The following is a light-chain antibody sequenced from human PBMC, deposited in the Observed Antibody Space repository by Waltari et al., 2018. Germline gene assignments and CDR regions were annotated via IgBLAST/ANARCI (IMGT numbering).Light chain of an antibody. J-gene: IGKJ2*01. CDR2: AAS. Sequence: DIQMTQSPSSLSASVGDTVTVTCRASQNIRTQLNWYQQTPATSPKLLIYAASNWQGGVSSRFSGSGSGTEFTLSISHLQPEDFATYYCQQTFSTPPQMYTFGQGTKLDIK. CDR3: QQTFSTPPQMYT. V-gene: IGKV1-39*01. CDR1: QNIRTQ.